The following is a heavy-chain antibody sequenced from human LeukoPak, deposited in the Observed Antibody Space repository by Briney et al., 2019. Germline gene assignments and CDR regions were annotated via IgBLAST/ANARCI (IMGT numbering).Heavy chain of an antibody. CDR3: AKVPRDDFWSGYYTWRWSYFDY. J-gene: IGHJ4*02. D-gene: IGHD3-3*01. Sequence: GGSLRLSCAASGFTFSSYGMHWVRQAPGKGLEWVAVISYDGSNKYYADSLKGLFTIARDNSKNTLYLQMNSMRAEDTAVYYCAKVPRDDFWSGYYTWRWSYFDYWGQGTLVTVSS. V-gene: IGHV3-30*18. CDR1: GFTFSSYG. CDR2: ISYDGSNK.